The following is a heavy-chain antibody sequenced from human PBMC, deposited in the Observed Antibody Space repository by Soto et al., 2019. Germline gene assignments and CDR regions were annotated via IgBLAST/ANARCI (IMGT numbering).Heavy chain of an antibody. Sequence: SSETLSLTCSVSGGSISSGGYSWSWIRQPPGKALECIGYIYHTGSTSYNPSLKSRVSISIDKSKNQFSLKLSSVTAEDTAVYYCAKSWSDIVVVVAASVFDYFDYWGQGTLVTVSS. CDR1: GGSISSGGYS. CDR2: IYHTGST. CDR3: AKSWSDIVVVVAASVFDYFDY. V-gene: IGHV4-30-2*01. J-gene: IGHJ4*02. D-gene: IGHD2-15*01.